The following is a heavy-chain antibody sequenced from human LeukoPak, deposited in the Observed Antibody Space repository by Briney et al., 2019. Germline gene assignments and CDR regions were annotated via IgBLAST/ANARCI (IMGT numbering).Heavy chain of an antibody. CDR3: AKARGSAAGLYWYFDL. Sequence: PGGSLRLSCAASEFTFSNYAMSWVRQAPGKGLEWVSAISGSGGGTYYADSVKGRLTISRDDSKNTLYLQMNNLRVEDTAVYYCAKARGSAAGLYWYFDLWGRGTLVTVSS. CDR1: EFTFSNYA. V-gene: IGHV3-23*01. J-gene: IGHJ2*01. D-gene: IGHD6-13*01. CDR2: ISGSGGGT.